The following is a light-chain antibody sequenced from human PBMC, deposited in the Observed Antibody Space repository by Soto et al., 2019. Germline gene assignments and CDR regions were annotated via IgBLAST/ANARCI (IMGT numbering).Light chain of an antibody. CDR1: QSVANNF. CDR3: QQHGRSPIT. CDR2: GAS. V-gene: IGKV3-20*01. Sequence: EIVLTHSPCTRSCSPWERSTLSFMARQSVANNFLAWHQQKPGQTPRLLIYGASNRATGIPDRFSGSGSGTDFTLTISRLEPEDFAVYYCQQHGRSPITFGQGTRLEI. J-gene: IGKJ5*01.